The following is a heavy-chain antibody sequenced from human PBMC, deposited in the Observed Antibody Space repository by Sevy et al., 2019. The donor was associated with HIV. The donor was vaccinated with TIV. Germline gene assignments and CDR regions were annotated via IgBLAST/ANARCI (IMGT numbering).Heavy chain of an antibody. CDR2: IYLSGST. D-gene: IGHD6-13*01. Sequence: SETLSLTCAVSGYSISSGYYWGWIRQPPGKGLEWIGSIYLSGSTYYNPSLKSRVTISVDTSKNQCSLKLSTVTAADTAVYYCARVWSSSWYYYYYGMDVWGQGTTVTVSS. CDR3: ARVWSSSWYYYYYGMDV. CDR1: GYSISSGYY. J-gene: IGHJ6*02. V-gene: IGHV4-38-2*01.